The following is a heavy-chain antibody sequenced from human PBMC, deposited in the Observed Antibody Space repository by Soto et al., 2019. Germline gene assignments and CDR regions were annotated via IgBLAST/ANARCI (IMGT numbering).Heavy chain of an antibody. Sequence: ASVKVSCKASGYTCTGYYMHWVRQARGQGLEWMGWINPNSGGTNYAQKFQGRVTMTRDTSISTAYMELSRLRSDDTAVYYCATDPSSSSTSHNYHFHYGMDVWGQGTTIAVSS. CDR2: INPNSGGT. CDR1: GYTCTGYY. V-gene: IGHV1-2*02. CDR3: ATDPSSSSTSHNYHFHYGMDV. J-gene: IGHJ6*02. D-gene: IGHD6-6*01.